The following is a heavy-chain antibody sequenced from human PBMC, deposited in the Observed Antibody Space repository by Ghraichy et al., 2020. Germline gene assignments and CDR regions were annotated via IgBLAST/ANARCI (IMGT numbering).Heavy chain of an antibody. D-gene: IGHD1-7*01. Sequence: SGPTLVKPTETLTLTCTVSGFSLSNARMGVSWIRQPPGKALEWLAHIFSNDEKSYSTSLKSRLTISKDTSKSQVVLNMTNMDPVDTATYYCARIPRTTYWFDPWGQGTLVTVSS. CDR2: IFSNDEK. V-gene: IGHV2-26*01. CDR3: ARIPRTTYWFDP. CDR1: GFSLSNARMG. J-gene: IGHJ5*02.